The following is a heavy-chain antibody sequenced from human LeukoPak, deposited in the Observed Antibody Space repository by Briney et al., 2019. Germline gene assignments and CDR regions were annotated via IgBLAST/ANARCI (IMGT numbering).Heavy chain of an antibody. CDR2: IKQDGSEK. J-gene: IGHJ3*02. V-gene: IGHV3-7*01. CDR3: ARDLRDGYNSAFDI. Sequence: PGGSLRLSCAASGFTFSSYWMSWVRQAPGRGLEWVANIKQDGSEKYYVDSVKGRFTISRDNAKNSLYLQMNSLRAEDTAVYYCARDLRDGYNSAFDIWGQGTMVTVSS. CDR1: GFTFSSYW. D-gene: IGHD5-24*01.